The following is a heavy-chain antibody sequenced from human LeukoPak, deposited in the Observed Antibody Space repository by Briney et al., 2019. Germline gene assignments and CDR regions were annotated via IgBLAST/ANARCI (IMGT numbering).Heavy chain of an antibody. D-gene: IGHD3-22*01. J-gene: IGHJ4*02. V-gene: IGHV3-30*18. CDR2: ISYDGSNK. Sequence: GRSLRLSCAASGFTFSSYGLHWVRQAPDKGLEWVAFISYDGSNKFYGDSVKGRFTISRDNSKNTLYLQIDSRGTEGTAMYYCAKDLFYYDKGGFDYWGQGTLVTVSS. CDR3: AKDLFYYDKGGFDY. CDR1: GFTFSSYG.